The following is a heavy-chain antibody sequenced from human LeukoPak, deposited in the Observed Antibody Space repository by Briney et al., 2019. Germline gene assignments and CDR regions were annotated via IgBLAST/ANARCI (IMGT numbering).Heavy chain of an antibody. Sequence: GGSLRLSCAASGFTFSSYSMNSVRQAPGKGLEWVSSISSSSSYVYYADSVKGRFTISRDNAKNSLYLQMNSLRAEDTAVYYCAGMTAIPLGNWFDPWGQGTLVTVSS. CDR1: GFTFSSYS. CDR3: AGMTAIPLGNWFDP. V-gene: IGHV3-21*01. D-gene: IGHD2-21*02. J-gene: IGHJ5*02. CDR2: ISSSSSYV.